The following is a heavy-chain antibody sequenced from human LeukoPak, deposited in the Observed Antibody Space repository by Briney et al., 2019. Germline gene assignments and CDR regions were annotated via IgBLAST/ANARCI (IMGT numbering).Heavy chain of an antibody. V-gene: IGHV3-30*03. CDR1: GFTFSSYG. D-gene: IGHD5-12*01. Sequence: PGGSLRLSCAASGFTFSSYGMHWVRQAPGKGLEWVAVISYDGSNRYYAESVKGRFTISRDNSKNTLYLQMNSLRAEDTAVYYCASDRGYSGYVPISGLDYWGQGTLVTVSS. J-gene: IGHJ4*02. CDR3: ASDRGYSGYVPISGLDY. CDR2: ISYDGSNR.